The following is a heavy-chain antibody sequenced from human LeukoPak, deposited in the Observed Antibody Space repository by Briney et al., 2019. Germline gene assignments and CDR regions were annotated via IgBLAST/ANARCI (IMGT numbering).Heavy chain of an antibody. D-gene: IGHD6-25*01. Sequence: PGGSLRLSCAASGFTFRNYWMSWVRQAPGKGLEWVSLIYSGGNTYYADAVKGRFTISRDNSKNTLYLQMNSLRAEDTAVYYCARPGYSTGAFDYWGQGALVTVSS. CDR1: GFTFRNYW. J-gene: IGHJ4*02. CDR2: IYSGGNT. V-gene: IGHV3-53*01. CDR3: ARPGYSTGAFDY.